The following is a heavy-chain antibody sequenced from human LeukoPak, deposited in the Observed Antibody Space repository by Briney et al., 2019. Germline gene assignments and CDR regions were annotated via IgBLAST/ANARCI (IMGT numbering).Heavy chain of an antibody. CDR3: ARGVGSSLNAFDI. CDR1: GFTFSSYS. V-gene: IGHV3-21*01. D-gene: IGHD6-6*01. Sequence: GGSLRLSCAASGFTFSSYSMNWVRQAPGKGREWVSSISSSSSYIYYADSVKGRFTISRDNAKNSLYLQMNSLRAEDTAVYYCARGVGSSLNAFDIWGQGTMVTVSS. J-gene: IGHJ3*02. CDR2: ISSSSSYI.